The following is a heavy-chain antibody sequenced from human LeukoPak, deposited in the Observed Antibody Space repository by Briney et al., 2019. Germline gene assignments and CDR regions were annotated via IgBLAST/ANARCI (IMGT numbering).Heavy chain of an antibody. J-gene: IGHJ6*03. V-gene: IGHV1-18*01. CDR1: GYTFTSYG. Sequence: ASVKVSCKASGYTFTSYGISWVRQAPGQGLEWMGWISAYNGNTNYAQRLQGRVTMTTDTSTSTAYMELRSLRSDDTAVYYCARELNYYYYMDVWGKGTTVTISS. CDR3: ARELNYYYYMDV. CDR2: ISAYNGNT.